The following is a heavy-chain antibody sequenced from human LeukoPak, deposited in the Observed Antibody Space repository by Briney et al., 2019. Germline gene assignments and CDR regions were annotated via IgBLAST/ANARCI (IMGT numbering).Heavy chain of an antibody. CDR3: TRRANGRRYNWFDT. J-gene: IGHJ5*02. V-gene: IGHV1-8*02. CDR2: MNPHSDNT. D-gene: IGHD2-8*01. CDR1: GGTFSSYA. Sequence: ASVKVSCKASGGTFSSYAINWVRQATGQELEWMGWMNPHSDNTAYAQKFQGRVTMTKNTSISTAYMELNSLRSDDTAVYYCTRRANGRRYNWFDTWGQGTLVTVSS.